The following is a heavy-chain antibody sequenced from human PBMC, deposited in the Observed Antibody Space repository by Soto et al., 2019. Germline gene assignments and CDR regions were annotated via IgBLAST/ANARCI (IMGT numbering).Heavy chain of an antibody. CDR1: GFTFSSYS. CDR3: ARDQWDDSSGYLSYYYYYGMAF. V-gene: IGHV3-48*01. Sequence: EVQLVESGGGLVQPGGSLRLSCAASGFTFSSYSMNWVRQAPGKGLEWVSYISSSSTIYYADSVKGRFTISRDNAKNSLYLQMNGLRAEDTAVYYCARDQWDDSSGYLSYYYYYGMAFGGQGTTVTVSS. J-gene: IGHJ6*02. CDR2: ISSSSTI. D-gene: IGHD3-22*01.